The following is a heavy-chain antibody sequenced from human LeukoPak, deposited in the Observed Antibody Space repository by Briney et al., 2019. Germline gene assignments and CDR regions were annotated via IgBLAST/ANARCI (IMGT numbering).Heavy chain of an antibody. J-gene: IGHJ4*02. V-gene: IGHV3-30*04. CDR3: ARDAVVRDCSSTSCPPTY. D-gene: IGHD2-2*01. CDR2: ISYDGTNK. CDR1: GFTFSNYA. Sequence: GRSLRLSCVASGFTFSNYAMHWVRQAPGKGLEWVTVISYDGTNKYYADSVKGRFTISRDNSKNTLYLQMNSLRTEGTAVYYCARDAVVRDCSSTSCPPTYWGQGTLVTVSS.